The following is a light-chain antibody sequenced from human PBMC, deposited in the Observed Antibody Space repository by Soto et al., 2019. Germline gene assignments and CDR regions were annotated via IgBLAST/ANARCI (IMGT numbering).Light chain of an antibody. CDR1: QSVSSN. CDR3: QQYDDLPPTT. CDR2: AAS. V-gene: IGKV3-15*01. J-gene: IGKJ3*01. Sequence: EIVMTQSPATLSVSPGERATLSCRASQSVSSNLACYQQKPGQAPRLLIYAASTRATGIPARFSGSGSGTEFTLTISSLQSEDFAVYYCQQYDDLPPTTFGPGTKVDIK.